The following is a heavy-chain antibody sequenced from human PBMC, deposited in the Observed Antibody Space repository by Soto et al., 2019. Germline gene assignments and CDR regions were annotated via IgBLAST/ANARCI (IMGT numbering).Heavy chain of an antibody. CDR3: ATSGVGGVIIG. V-gene: IGHV1-69*02. J-gene: IGHJ4*02. CDR2: IIPILGIT. Sequence: SVKVSCKASGGTFSSYTISWVRQAPGQGLEWMGRIIPILGITNYAQKFQGRVTMTGNTSISTAYMELSSLRSEDTAVYYCATSGVGGVIIGWGQGTLVTVSS. D-gene: IGHD3-10*01. CDR1: GGTFSSYT.